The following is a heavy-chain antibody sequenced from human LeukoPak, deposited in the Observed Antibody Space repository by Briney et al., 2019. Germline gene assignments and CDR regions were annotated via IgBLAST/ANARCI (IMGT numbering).Heavy chain of an antibody. CDR2: IYYSGSS. V-gene: IGHV4-59*08. CDR1: GVSISSDY. J-gene: IGHJ5*01. CDR3: ARYYDDLTAYNLPGFDS. Sequence: SETLSLTCTVSGVSISSDYWSWIRLPPGKGLEWIGYIYYSGSSNYNPSLKSRVTMSVDTSKNQFSLKLTSVTAADTAVYYCARYYDDLTAYNLPGFDSWGQGTLVTVSS. D-gene: IGHD3-9*01.